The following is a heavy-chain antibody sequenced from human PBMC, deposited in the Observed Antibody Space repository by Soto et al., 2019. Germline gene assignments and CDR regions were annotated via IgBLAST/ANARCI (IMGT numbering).Heavy chain of an antibody. Sequence: SETLSLTFTVSGGSISSSSYYWGWIRQPPGKGLEWIGSIYYSGITYYNPSLKNRVTISVYTSKNQFSLKLSSVTAADTAVYYCASGGVACSPNYYFEYWGQGTLVTVSS. CDR3: ASGGVACSPNYYFEY. CDR2: IYYSGIT. V-gene: IGHV4-39*01. CDR1: GGSISSSSYY. D-gene: IGHD6-19*01. J-gene: IGHJ4*02.